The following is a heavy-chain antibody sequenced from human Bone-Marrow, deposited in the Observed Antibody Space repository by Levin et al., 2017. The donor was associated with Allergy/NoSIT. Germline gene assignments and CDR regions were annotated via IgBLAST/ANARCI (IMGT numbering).Heavy chain of an antibody. Sequence: PSETLSLTCAVSGASISSPNWWSWVRQPPGTGLEWIGDIYHTGSTNYNPSLKSRVTISVDRSKNQFSLKLTSVTAADTAVYYCARDRGGYSGYDDWGQGTLVTVSS. CDR1: GASISSPNW. V-gene: IGHV4-4*02. J-gene: IGHJ4*02. D-gene: IGHD5-12*01. CDR3: ARDRGGYSGYDD. CDR2: IYHTGST.